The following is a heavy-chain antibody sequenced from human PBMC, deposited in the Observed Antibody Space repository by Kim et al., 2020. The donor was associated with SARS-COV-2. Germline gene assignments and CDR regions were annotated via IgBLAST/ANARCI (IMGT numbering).Heavy chain of an antibody. Sequence: ADSVKGRFTISRDNAKNTLYLQMNSLRAEDTAVYYCARARSNIVATITSYWGQGTLVTVSS. J-gene: IGHJ4*02. CDR3: ARARSNIVATITSY. V-gene: IGHV3-74*01. D-gene: IGHD5-12*01.